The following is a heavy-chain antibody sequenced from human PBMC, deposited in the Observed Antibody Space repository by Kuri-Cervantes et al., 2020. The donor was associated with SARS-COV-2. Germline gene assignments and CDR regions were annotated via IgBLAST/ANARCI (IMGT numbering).Heavy chain of an antibody. CDR3: AKLGSRRHYED. CDR2: ISGSGGST. Sequence: ETLSLTCAASGFTFSSYEMNWVRQAPGKGLEWVSAISGSGGSTYYADSVKGRFTISRDNSKNTLYLQMNSLRAEDTAVYYCAKLGSRRHYEDWGQGTLVTVSS. CDR1: GFTFSSYE. V-gene: IGHV3-23*01. J-gene: IGHJ4*02. D-gene: IGHD4-17*01.